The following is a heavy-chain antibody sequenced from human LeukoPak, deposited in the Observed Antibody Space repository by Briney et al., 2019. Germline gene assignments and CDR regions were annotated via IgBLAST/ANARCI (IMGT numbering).Heavy chain of an antibody. J-gene: IGHJ5*02. CDR1: GGSISSSSYY. CDR2: IYYSGST. Sequence: PSETLSLTCTVSGGSISSSSYYWGWIRQPPGKGLEWIGSIYYSGSTSYNASLRSRVTMSVDTSKNQFSLKLSSVTAADTAVHYCASPSPGFDPWGQGTLVTVSS. CDR3: ASPSPGFDP. V-gene: IGHV4-39*07.